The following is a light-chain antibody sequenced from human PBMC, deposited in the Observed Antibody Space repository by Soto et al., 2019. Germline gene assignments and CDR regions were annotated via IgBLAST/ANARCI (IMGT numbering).Light chain of an antibody. J-gene: IGKJ1*01. V-gene: IGKV3-15*01. CDR1: QSVSSD. Sequence: EIVMTQSPATLSVSPGERATLSCRASQSVSSDLAWYQQKPGQAPSLLIYAASTRATGIPARFSGSGSGTEFTLTISSLQSEDFVVYYCQQYQNWPRTFGQGTKVEI. CDR3: QQYQNWPRT. CDR2: AAS.